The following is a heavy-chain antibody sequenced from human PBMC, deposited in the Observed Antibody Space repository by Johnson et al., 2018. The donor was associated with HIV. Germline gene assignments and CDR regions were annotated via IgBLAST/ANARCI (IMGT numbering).Heavy chain of an antibody. V-gene: IGHV3-30*04. J-gene: IGHJ3*02. CDR3: ARDGTRYYYDSSGSRGTFDI. CDR1: GFTFSSYA. Sequence: QVQLVESGGGVVQPGRSLRLSCAASGFTFSSYAMHWVRQAPGKGLEWVVVISYDGSNKYYADSVKGRFTISRDNSKNTLYLQMNSLRAEDTAVYYCARDGTRYYYDSSGSRGTFDIWGQGTMVTVSS. D-gene: IGHD3-22*01. CDR2: ISYDGSNK.